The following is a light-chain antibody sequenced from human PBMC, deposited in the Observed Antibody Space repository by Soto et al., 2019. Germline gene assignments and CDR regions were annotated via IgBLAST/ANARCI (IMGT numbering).Light chain of an antibody. Sequence: EIVMTQSPATVSVSPGERVSLSCRASQSVSSNLAWYQQKPGQAPRLLIYGASTRATDIPVRFSGSGSGTEFTLTISSLQSEDFAVYYCQQYNDWPRTFGQVTMVDIK. J-gene: IGKJ1*01. CDR3: QQYNDWPRT. CDR2: GAS. CDR1: QSVSSN. V-gene: IGKV3-15*01.